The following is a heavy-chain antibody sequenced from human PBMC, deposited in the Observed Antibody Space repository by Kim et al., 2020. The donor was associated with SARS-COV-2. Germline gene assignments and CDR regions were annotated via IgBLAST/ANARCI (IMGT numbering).Heavy chain of an antibody. D-gene: IGHD2-2*02. CDR2: ISYDGSNK. Sequence: GGSLRLSCAASGFTSSSYAMHWVRQAPGKGLEWVAVISYDGSNKYYADSVKGRFTISRDNSKNTPYLQMNSLRAEDTAVYYCARDNGRGYCSSTSCYTRGGPDCWGQGTLVTVSS. J-gene: IGHJ4*02. CDR3: ARDNGRGYCSSTSCYTRGGPDC. V-gene: IGHV3-30-3*01. CDR1: GFTSSSYA.